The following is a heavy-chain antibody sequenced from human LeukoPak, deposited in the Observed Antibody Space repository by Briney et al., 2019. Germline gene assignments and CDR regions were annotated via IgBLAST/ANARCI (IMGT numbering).Heavy chain of an antibody. CDR1: GFTFSSYW. CDR2: INTDGSTT. Sequence: PGGSLRLSCAASGFTFSSYWMHWVRQAPGKGLVWVSRINTDGSTTHYADSVKGRFTISRDNAKNTLYLQMNSLRAEDTAVYYCARVAVAGPPYFDYWGQGTLVTVSS. J-gene: IGHJ4*02. CDR3: ARVAVAGPPYFDY. V-gene: IGHV3-74*01. D-gene: IGHD6-19*01.